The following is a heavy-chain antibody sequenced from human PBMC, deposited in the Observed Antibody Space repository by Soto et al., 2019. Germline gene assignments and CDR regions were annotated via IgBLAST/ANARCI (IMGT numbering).Heavy chain of an antibody. V-gene: IGHV4-59*01. J-gene: IGHJ6*03. D-gene: IGHD3-3*01. CDR3: ARSLNGSSYYDFWSGFRTYYYYYYMDV. CDR2: IYYSGST. Sequence: SETLSLTCTVSGGSISSYYWSWIRQPPGKGLEWIGYIYYSGSTNYNPSLKSRVTISVDTSENQFSLKLSSVTAADAAVYYCARSLNGSSYYDFWSGFRTYYYYYYMDVWGKGTTVTVSS. CDR1: GGSISSYY.